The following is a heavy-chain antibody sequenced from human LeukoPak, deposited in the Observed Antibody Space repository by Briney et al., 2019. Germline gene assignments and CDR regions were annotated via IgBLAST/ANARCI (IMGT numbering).Heavy chain of an antibody. CDR2: IYYSGRT. D-gene: IGHD4-17*01. CDR1: GGSISRSSFH. Sequence: SETLSLTCSVSGGSISRSSFHSGWIRQPPGKGLEWIGSIYYSGRTYYNPSLRSRVTISVDTSKNQFSLKVSSVTAADTAVYYCARQGGTVTTLDYWGQGTLVTVSS. CDR3: ARQGGTVTTLDY. J-gene: IGHJ4*02. V-gene: IGHV4-39*01.